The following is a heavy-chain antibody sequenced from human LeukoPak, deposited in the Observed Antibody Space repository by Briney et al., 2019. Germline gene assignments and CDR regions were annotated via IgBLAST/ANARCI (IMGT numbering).Heavy chain of an antibody. J-gene: IGHJ4*02. D-gene: IGHD1-14*01. V-gene: IGHV4-38-2*01. CDR1: GYSISSGFY. CDR3: AADGSYLPELGYFDL. CDR2: VFHSGST. Sequence: SETLSLTCDVSGYSISSGFYWGWIRQPPGKGLEWIGSVFHSGSTYYNPSLKGRVTISVDTSNNQFSLKLSSVTATDTAVYYCAADGSYLPELGYFDLWGQGTLVTVSS.